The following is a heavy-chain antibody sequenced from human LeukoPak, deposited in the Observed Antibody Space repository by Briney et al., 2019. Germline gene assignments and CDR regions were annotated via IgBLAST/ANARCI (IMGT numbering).Heavy chain of an antibody. CDR3: ARVRYQTADY. J-gene: IGHJ4*02. V-gene: IGHV3-30-3*01. CDR1: GFTFITYA. D-gene: IGHD3-16*02. Sequence: GGSLRLSCAASGFTFITYAMHWVRQAPGKGLEWVAVISYDGSNEYYVDSVKGRFTISRDNAKNSLYLQLNSLRVEDTAVYYCARVRYQTADYWGQGTLVTVSS. CDR2: ISYDGSNE.